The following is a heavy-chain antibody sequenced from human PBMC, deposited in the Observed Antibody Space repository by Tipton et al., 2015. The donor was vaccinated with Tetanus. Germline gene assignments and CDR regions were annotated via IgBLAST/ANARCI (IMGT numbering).Heavy chain of an antibody. CDR2: ISSSGGTT. V-gene: IGHV3-23*01. D-gene: IGHD3-3*01. Sequence: SLRLSCAASGFTVSSNYMSWVRQAPGKGLEWVSAISSSGGTTYYADSVKGRFTISRDNSKNTLYLQMNSLRAEDTAIYYCAKGGVVAGWGAYPRFDPWGQGTLVTVSS. CDR1: GFTVSSNY. CDR3: AKGGVVAGWGAYPRFDP. J-gene: IGHJ5*02.